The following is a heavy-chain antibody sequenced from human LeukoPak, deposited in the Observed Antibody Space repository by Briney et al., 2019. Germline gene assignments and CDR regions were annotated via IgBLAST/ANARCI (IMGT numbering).Heavy chain of an antibody. CDR3: AGHDSSGTYFQH. D-gene: IGHD3-22*01. J-gene: IGHJ1*01. CDR1: GGSISSYY. CDR2: IYYSGST. V-gene: IGHV4-59*01. Sequence: SETLSLTCTVSGGSISSYYWSWIRQPPGKGLEWIGYIYYSGSTNYNPSLKSRVTMSVDTSKNQFSLKLSSVTAADTAVYYCAGHDSSGTYFQHWGQGTLVTVSS.